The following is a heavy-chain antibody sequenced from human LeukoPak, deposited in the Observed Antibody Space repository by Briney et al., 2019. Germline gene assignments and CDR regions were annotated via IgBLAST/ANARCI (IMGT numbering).Heavy chain of an antibody. CDR2: TKPDGSEK. V-gene: IGHV3-7*05. CDR3: ARDQRYCSSSSCPWEPFDY. D-gene: IGHD2-2*01. J-gene: IGHJ4*02. CDR1: GFTFSRYW. Sequence: GGSLRLSCTASGFTFSRYWMNWVRQVPGKGLEWVANTKPDGSEKYYVDSVKGRFTISRDNAKNSLHLQMNSLRAEDTAVYYCARDQRYCSSSSCPWEPFDYWGQGTLVTVSS.